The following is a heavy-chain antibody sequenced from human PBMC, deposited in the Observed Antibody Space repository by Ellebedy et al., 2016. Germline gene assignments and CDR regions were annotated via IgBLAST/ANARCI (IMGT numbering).Heavy chain of an antibody. CDR1: GVSFSGYY. V-gene: IGHV4-34*01. CDR3: ARVENIAVAGTGDY. D-gene: IGHD6-19*01. Sequence: SETLSLTXAVYGVSFSGYYWSWIRQPPGKGLEWIGEINHSGSTNYNPSLKSRVTISVDTSKNQFSLKLSSVTAADTAVYYCARVENIAVAGTGDYWGQGTLVTVSS. CDR2: INHSGST. J-gene: IGHJ4*02.